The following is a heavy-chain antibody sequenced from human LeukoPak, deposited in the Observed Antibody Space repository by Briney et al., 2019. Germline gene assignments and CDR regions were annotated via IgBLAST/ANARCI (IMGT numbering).Heavy chain of an antibody. CDR1: GFTFSSYW. CDR3: AREMGVVITTDYFDY. D-gene: IGHD3-22*01. V-gene: IGHV3-7*01. CDR2: IKQDGSEK. J-gene: IGHJ4*02. Sequence: GGSLRLSCAASGFTFSSYWMSWVRQAPGKGLEWVANIKQDGSEKYYVDSVKGRFTISRDNAKNSLYLQMNSLRAEDTAVYYCAREMGVVITTDYFDYWGQGTLVTVSS.